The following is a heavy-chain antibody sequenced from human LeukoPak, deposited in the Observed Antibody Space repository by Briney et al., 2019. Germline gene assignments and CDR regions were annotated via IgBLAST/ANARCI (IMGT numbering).Heavy chain of an antibody. D-gene: IGHD3-9*01. J-gene: IGHJ4*02. V-gene: IGHV3-30-3*01. CDR1: GFTFSSYA. Sequence: GRSLRLSCAASGFTFSSYAMPWVRQAPGKGLEWVAVISYDGSNKYYADSVKGRFTISRDNSKNTLYLQMNSLRAEDTAVYYCARPIRYFDWPDFDYWGQGTLVTVSS. CDR3: ARPIRYFDWPDFDY. CDR2: ISYDGSNK.